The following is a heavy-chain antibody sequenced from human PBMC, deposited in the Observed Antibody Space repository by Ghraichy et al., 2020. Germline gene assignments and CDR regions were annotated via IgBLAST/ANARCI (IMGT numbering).Heavy chain of an antibody. V-gene: IGHV1-8*01. CDR1: GYTFTSYD. D-gene: IGHD4-17*01. Sequence: ASVKVSYKASGYTFTSYDINWVRQATGQGLEWMGWMNPNSGNTGYAQKFQGRVTMTRNTSISTAYMELSSLRSEDTAVYYCARGGAPYGDYGYWGQGTLVTVSS. CDR2: MNPNSGNT. CDR3: ARGGAPYGDYGY. J-gene: IGHJ4*02.